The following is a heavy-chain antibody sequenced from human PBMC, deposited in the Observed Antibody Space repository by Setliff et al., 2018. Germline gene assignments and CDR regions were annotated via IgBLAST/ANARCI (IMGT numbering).Heavy chain of an antibody. D-gene: IGHD3-16*02. V-gene: IGHV1-8*02. J-gene: IGHJ3*02. CDR2: MNPNSGNT. Sequence: ASVKVSCKASGYTFTSYDINWVRQATGQGLEWMGWMNPNSGNTGYAQKFQGRVTMTRNTSISTAYMELSSLRSEDTAVYYCARTMVTFGGVIVHAFDIWGQGTMVTVSS. CDR1: GYTFTSYD. CDR3: ARTMVTFGGVIVHAFDI.